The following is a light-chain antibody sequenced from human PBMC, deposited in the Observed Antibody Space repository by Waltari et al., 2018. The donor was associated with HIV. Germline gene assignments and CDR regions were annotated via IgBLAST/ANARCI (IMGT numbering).Light chain of an antibody. Sequence: QSALTQPASVSGSPGQSVTISCAGSTSDVGAYNYVSWFQQHPGQAPKLMIFEVSGRPSGVSDRFSGSKSGNTASLTISGLRPEDEADYYCTSYTSRNTYVFGSGTKISVL. V-gene: IGLV2-14*01. J-gene: IGLJ1*01. CDR3: TSYTSRNTYV. CDR1: TSDVGAYNY. CDR2: EVS.